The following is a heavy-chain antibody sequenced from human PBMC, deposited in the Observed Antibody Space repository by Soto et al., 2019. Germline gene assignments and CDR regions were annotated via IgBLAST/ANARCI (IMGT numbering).Heavy chain of an antibody. V-gene: IGHV5-10-1*01. CDR2: IDPSDSYT. CDR1: GYSFTIYW. D-gene: IGHD3-22*01. CDR3: ARRGGPYYYDSSGYRDAFDI. Sequence: GESLKISCKGSGYSFTIYWISWGRQMPGKGLEWMGRIDPSDSYTNYSPSFQGHVTISADKSISTAYLQWSSLKASDTAMYYCARRGGPYYYDSSGYRDAFDIWGQGTMVTVSS. J-gene: IGHJ3*02.